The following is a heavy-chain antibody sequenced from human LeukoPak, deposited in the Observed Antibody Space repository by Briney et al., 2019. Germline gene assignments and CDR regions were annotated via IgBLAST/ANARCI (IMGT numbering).Heavy chain of an antibody. CDR1: GYTSTGYY. D-gene: IGHD6-13*01. V-gene: IGHV1-2*02. J-gene: IGHJ4*02. CDR3: ARDMEEQQLGIDY. CDR2: INPNSGGT. Sequence: ASVKVSCKASGYTSTGYYMHWVRQAPGQGLEWMGWINPNSGGTNYAQKFQGRVTMTRDTSISTAYMELSRLRSDDTAVYYCARDMEEQQLGIDYWGQGTLVTVSS.